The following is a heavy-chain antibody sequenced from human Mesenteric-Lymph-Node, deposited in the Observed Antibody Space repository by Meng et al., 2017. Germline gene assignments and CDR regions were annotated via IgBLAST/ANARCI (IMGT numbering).Heavy chain of an antibody. J-gene: IGHJ4*02. V-gene: IGHV4-38-2*02. D-gene: IGHD6-13*01. CDR2: IYHSGST. Sequence: SETLSLTCTVSGYSISSGYYWGWIRQPPGKGLEWIGSIYHSGSTYYNPSLKSRVTISVDTSKNQFSLQLNSVTPEDTAVYYCARDRGAAVGTSPYFVHWGQGTLVTVSS. CDR3: ARDRGAAVGTSPYFVH. CDR1: GYSISSGYY.